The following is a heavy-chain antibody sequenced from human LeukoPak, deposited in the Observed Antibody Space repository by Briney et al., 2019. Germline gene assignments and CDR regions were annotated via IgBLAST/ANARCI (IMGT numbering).Heavy chain of an antibody. CDR1: VFTLSSNY. CDR2: IYSGGST. V-gene: IGHV3-53*04. Sequence: GGSLRLSCAASVFTLSSNYMSWVRQAPGKGLEWVSVIYSGGSTYYADSVKGRFTISRHNSKKTVYLQMNSLRDEDTAVYYCASGIWFGEYNGVPTRRDYWGQGTLVTVSS. J-gene: IGHJ4*02. CDR3: ASGIWFGEYNGVPTRRDY. D-gene: IGHD3-10*01.